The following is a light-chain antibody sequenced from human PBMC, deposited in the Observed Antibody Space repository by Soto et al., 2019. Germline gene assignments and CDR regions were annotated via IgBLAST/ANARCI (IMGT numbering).Light chain of an antibody. CDR3: QQYYSYPYT. J-gene: IGKJ2*01. V-gene: IGKV1-5*03. Sequence: DIQMTQSPSTLSASVGDRVTITCRASQSMSSWLAWYQQKPGKAPNLLIYKASTLESGVPSRFSGRGSGTEFTLTISSLQPDDSATYYCQQYYSYPYTFGQGTKLEIK. CDR1: QSMSSW. CDR2: KAS.